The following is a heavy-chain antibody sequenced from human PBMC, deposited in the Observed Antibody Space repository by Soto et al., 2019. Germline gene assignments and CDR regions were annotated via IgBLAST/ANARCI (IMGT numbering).Heavy chain of an antibody. V-gene: IGHV3-23*01. CDR3: AKNQGVELVPLATVDWFDP. Sequence: GGSLRLSCAASGFIFENFGMSWVRQAPGKGLESISSISGSGFKKYYADSVKGRFTISRGNSKSTVYLELNNLSAEDTAVYHCAKNQGVELVPLATVDWFDPWGQGSVVTVSS. D-gene: IGHD1-26*01. J-gene: IGHJ5*02. CDR2: ISGSGFKK. CDR1: GFIFENFG.